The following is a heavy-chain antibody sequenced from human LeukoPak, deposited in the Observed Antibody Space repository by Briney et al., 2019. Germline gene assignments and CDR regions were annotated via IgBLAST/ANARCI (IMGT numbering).Heavy chain of an antibody. V-gene: IGHV3-23*01. CDR3: AKLPTTVTTISYFDY. J-gene: IGHJ4*02. D-gene: IGHD4-17*01. CDR1: GFTFSSYA. Sequence: GGSLRLSCAAPGFTFSSYAMSWVRQAPGKGLEWVSAISGSGGSTYYADSVKGRFTISRDNSKNTLYLQMNSLRAEDTAVYYCAKLPTTVTTISYFDYWGQGTLVTVSS. CDR2: ISGSGGST.